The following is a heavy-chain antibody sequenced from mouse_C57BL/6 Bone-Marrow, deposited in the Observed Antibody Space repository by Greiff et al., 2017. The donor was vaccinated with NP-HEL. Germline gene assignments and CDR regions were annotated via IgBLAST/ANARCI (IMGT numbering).Heavy chain of an antibody. V-gene: IGHV5-16*01. D-gene: IGHD2-4*01. CDR2: INYDGSST. J-gene: IGHJ4*01. CDR3: ARDRGYDYDYYAMDY. Sequence: EVNVVESEGGLVQPGSSMKLSCTASGFTFSDYYMAWVRQVPEKGLEWVANINYDGSSTYYLDSLKSRFIISRDNAKNILYLQMSSLKSEDTATYYCARDRGYDYDYYAMDYWGQGTSVTVSS. CDR1: GFTFSDYY.